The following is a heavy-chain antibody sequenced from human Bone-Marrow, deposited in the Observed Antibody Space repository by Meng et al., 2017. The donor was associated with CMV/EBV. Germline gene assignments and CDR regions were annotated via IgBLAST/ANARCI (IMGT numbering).Heavy chain of an antibody. CDR2: IRDGGITT. D-gene: IGHD4-11*01. CDR1: GFTFSDYY. CDR3: AKDMEDYSLGY. Sequence: GESLKISCAASGFTFSDYYMSWIRQAPGKGLEWVSYIRDGGITTYYVDSVKGRFTISRDNAKNSLYLQMNSLRTEDTALYYCAKDMEDYSLGYWGQGTLVTVSS. J-gene: IGHJ4*02. V-gene: IGHV3-11*01.